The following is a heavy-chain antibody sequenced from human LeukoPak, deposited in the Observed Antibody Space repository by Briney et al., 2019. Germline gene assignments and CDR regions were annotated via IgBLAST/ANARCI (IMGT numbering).Heavy chain of an antibody. CDR3: ARGDGYYFDY. CDR1: GFTFSSYS. CDR2: ISSSSSTI. D-gene: IGHD2-2*03. Sequence: RGSLRLSCAASGFTFSSYSMNWVRQAPGKGLEWVSYISSSSSTIYYADSVKGRFTISRDNAKNSLYLQMNSLRAEDTAVYYCARGDGYYFDYWGQGTLVTVSS. V-gene: IGHV3-48*01. J-gene: IGHJ4*02.